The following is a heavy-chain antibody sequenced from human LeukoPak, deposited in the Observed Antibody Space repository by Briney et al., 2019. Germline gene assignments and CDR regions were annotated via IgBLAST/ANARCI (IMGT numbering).Heavy chain of an antibody. CDR2: INPNSGGT. J-gene: IGHJ3*02. V-gene: IGHV1-2*02. CDR3: ARDKGLATMVRGVKEDDAFDI. CDR1: GYTFTGYY. D-gene: IGHD3-10*01. Sequence: ASVKVSCKASGYTFTGYYMHWVRQAPGQGLEWMGWINPNSGGTNYAQKFQGRVTMTRDTSISTAYMGLSRLRSDDTAVYYCARDKGLATMVRGVKEDDAFDIWGQGTMVTVSS.